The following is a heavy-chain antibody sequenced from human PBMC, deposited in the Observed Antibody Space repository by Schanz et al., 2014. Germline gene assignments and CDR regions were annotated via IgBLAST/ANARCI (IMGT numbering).Heavy chain of an antibody. Sequence: QVQLVQSGAEVKRPGASVKVSCKASEYSFTSYSMHWVRQASGQRLEWMGWINTGSGDTKYSQNFQGRVTITRDTSASTAYMELSSLRSEDTAVYSCARGIGGYGANNYFDYWGQGTLVTVSS. J-gene: IGHJ4*02. V-gene: IGHV1-3*04. CDR2: INTGSGDT. CDR3: ARGIGGYGANNYFDY. CDR1: EYSFTSYS. D-gene: IGHD5-12*01.